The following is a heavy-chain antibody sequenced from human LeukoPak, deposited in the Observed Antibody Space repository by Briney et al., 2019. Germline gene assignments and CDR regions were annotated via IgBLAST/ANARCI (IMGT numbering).Heavy chain of an antibody. CDR2: ISWNSGSI. D-gene: IGHD5-24*01. CDR1: GFTFDDYA. V-gene: IGHV3-9*01. Sequence: GGSLRLSCAASGFTFDDYAMHWVRQAPRKGLEWVSGISWNSGSIGYADSVKGRFTISRDNAKNSLYLQMNSLRAEDTALYYCAKVHRDGYNHDAFDIWGQGTMVTVSS. CDR3: AKVHRDGYNHDAFDI. J-gene: IGHJ3*02.